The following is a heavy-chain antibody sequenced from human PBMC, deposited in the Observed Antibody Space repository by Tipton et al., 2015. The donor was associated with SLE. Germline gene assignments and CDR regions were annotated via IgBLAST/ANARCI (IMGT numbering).Heavy chain of an antibody. J-gene: IGHJ3*02. CDR3: ASETYYYGSGTRAFDI. CDR2: IYYSGRT. Sequence: TLSLTCTVSGGSISSYYWSWIRQPPGKGLEWIGYIYYSGRTNYNPSLKSRVTISVDTSKNQFSLKLSSVTAADTAVYYCASETYYYGSGTRAFDIWGQGTMVTVSS. V-gene: IGHV4-59*01. D-gene: IGHD3-10*01. CDR1: GGSISSYY.